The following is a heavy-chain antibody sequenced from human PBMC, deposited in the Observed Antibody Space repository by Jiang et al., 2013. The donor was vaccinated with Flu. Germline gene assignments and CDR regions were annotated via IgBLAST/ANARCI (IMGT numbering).Heavy chain of an antibody. J-gene: IGHJ3*02. Sequence: PSETLSLTCAVYVGPSXVTTGAGSPAPRKGLEWIGEINHSGSTNXNPSLKSRVTISVDTSKNQFSLKLSSVTAADTAVYYCARWYYYDSSGYGAFDIWGQGTMVTVSS. CDR2: INHSGST. CDR1: VGPSXVTT. CDR3: ARWYYYDSSGYGAFDI. D-gene: IGHD3-22*01. V-gene: IGHV4-34*01.